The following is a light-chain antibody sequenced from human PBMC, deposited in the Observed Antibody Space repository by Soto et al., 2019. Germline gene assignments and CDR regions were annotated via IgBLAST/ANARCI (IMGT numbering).Light chain of an antibody. J-gene: IGKJ1*01. CDR2: AAS. CDR1: KTVNTY. Sequence: DIQMTQSPSSLSASIGDRVTITCRASKTVNTYLHWYQQKPGKAPKLLIYAASNFQSGVASRLSGSGSRTNVTLSLNSLQPEDVATYYCQQGYSNPWTFGQGTKVEIK. CDR3: QQGYSNPWT. V-gene: IGKV1-39*01.